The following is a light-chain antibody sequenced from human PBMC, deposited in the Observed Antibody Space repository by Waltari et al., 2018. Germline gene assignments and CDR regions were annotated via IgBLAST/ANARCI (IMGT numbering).Light chain of an antibody. CDR3: SSYTSSSTLVV. CDR1: SSDGGGYNY. Sequence: QSALTQPASVSGSPGQSITISCTRTSSDGGGYNYASWYQQHPGKAPKLMIYEVSNRPSGVSNRFSGLQAEDEADYYCSSYTSSSTLVVFGGGTKLTVL. CDR2: EVS. J-gene: IGLJ2*01. V-gene: IGLV2-14*01.